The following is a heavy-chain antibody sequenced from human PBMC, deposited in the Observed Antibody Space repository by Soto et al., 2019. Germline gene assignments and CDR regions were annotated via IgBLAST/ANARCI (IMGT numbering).Heavy chain of an antibody. V-gene: IGHV1-46*01. CDR2: INPSGGST. J-gene: IGHJ5*02. CDR1: GYTFTSYY. D-gene: IGHD3-10*01. CDR3: ARDLSNMVRGVITQWFDP. Sequence: GASVKVSCKASGYTFTSYYMHWVRQAPGQGLEWMGIINPSGGSTSYAQKFQGRVTMTRDTSTSTVYMELSSLRSEDTAVYYCARDLSNMVRGVITQWFDPWGQGTLVTVS.